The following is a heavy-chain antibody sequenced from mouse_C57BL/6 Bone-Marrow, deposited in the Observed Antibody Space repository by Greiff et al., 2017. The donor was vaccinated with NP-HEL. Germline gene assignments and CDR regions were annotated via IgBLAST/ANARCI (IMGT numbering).Heavy chain of an antibody. CDR1: GYTFTSYW. CDR2: IHPNSGST. V-gene: IGHV1-64*01. Sequence: QVQLQQPGAELVKPGASVKLSCKASGYTFTSYWMHWVKQRPGQGLEWIGMIHPNSGSTNYNEKFKSKATLTVDKSSSKAYMQLSSLTSEDSAVYYCAFHGYYVPFAYWGQGTLVTFSA. CDR3: AFHGYYVPFAY. J-gene: IGHJ3*01. D-gene: IGHD2-3*01.